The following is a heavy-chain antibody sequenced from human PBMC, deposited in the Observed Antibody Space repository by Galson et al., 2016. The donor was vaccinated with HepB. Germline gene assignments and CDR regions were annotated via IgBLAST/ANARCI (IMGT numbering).Heavy chain of an antibody. CDR3: ARDFLGGPGYFDL. J-gene: IGHJ2*01. CDR1: GFTFSTYG. CDR2: ILYDGTNE. Sequence: SLRLSCAASGFTFSTYGMHWVRQAPGKGLEWVAIILYDGTNEYYADSVKRRFTIARDNSKNTLYLQMNSLRAEDTALYSCARDFLGGPGYFDLWGRGTLVTVSS. V-gene: IGHV3-33*05. D-gene: IGHD1-14*01.